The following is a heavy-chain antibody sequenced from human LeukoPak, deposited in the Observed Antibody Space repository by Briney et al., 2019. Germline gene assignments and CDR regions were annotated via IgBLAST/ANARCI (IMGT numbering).Heavy chain of an antibody. J-gene: IGHJ4*02. D-gene: IGHD6-19*01. CDR2: IYPGDSDS. V-gene: IGHV5-51*01. CDR3: VRESGYSSGWYPY. CDR1: GSTFTNYW. Sequence: GASLKISCKGSGSTFTNYWIAWVRQTPGKGLEWMGMIYPGDSDSRYSPSFQGQVTFSADKSISTAYLQWSSLKASDSAVYYCVRESGYSSGWYPYWGQGTLVTVSS.